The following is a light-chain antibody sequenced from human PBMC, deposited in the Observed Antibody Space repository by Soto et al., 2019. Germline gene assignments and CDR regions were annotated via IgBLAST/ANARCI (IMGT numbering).Light chain of an antibody. CDR2: WAS. CDR3: QQHYSTPRT. CDR1: QSVFYSPDNRNY. Sequence: DIVMTQSPDSLAVSLGERATINCKSSQSVFYSPDNRNYLVWYQQKPGQPPRVLISWASTRASGVPDLFSGSGSGTDFTLTIRSLQAEDVAVYYCQQHYSTPRTFGQGTKVEIK. V-gene: IGKV4-1*01. J-gene: IGKJ1*01.